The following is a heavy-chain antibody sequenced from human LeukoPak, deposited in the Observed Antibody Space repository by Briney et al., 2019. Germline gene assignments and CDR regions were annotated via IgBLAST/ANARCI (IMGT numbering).Heavy chain of an antibody. CDR1: GFTFSSYA. J-gene: IGHJ5*02. V-gene: IGHV3-23*01. D-gene: IGHD6-19*01. CDR2: ISGSGAST. Sequence: GGSLRLSCVASGFTFSSYALNWVRQTPGKGLEWVSTISGSGASTYYADAVRGRFTISRDNSRNTLQLQMNSLRAEDTAVYYCAKGYSSGYGAWGQGTLVTVSS. CDR3: AKGYSSGYGA.